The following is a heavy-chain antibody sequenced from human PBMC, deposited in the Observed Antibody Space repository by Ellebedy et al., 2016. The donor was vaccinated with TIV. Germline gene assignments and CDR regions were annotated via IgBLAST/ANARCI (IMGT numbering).Heavy chain of an antibody. D-gene: IGHD6-19*01. Sequence: GESLRISCAASGFPFSIYGMQWVRQAPGKGLEWVALIWYDGTKKFYAESVKGRFTISRDNSENTLYLQMNSLRAEDTAVYHSARDPGIAVPGTVPPNIGFDLWGQGTLLTVSS. V-gene: IGHV3-33*01. CDR2: IWYDGTKK. CDR1: GFPFSIYG. J-gene: IGHJ4*02. CDR3: ARDPGIAVPGTVPPNIGFDL.